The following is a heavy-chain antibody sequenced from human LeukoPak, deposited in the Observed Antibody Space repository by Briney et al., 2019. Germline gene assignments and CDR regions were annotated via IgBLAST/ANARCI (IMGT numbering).Heavy chain of an antibody. J-gene: IGHJ5*02. V-gene: IGHV1-2*02. CDR3: ARVALTGYSYGFDP. Sequence: ASVKDSCKASGYTFTGYYMHWVRQAPGQGPEWMGWINPNSGGTNYAQKFQGRVTMTRDTSISTAYMELSRLRSDDTAVYYCARVALTGYSYGFDPWGQGTLVTVSS. CDR2: INPNSGGT. CDR1: GYTFTGYY. D-gene: IGHD5-18*01.